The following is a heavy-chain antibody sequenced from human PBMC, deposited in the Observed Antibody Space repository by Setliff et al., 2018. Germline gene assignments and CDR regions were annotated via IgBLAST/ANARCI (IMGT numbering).Heavy chain of an antibody. CDR1: GLSYINDW. Sequence: GSLRLSCTASGLSYINDWVSWVRQAPGKGLEWLASINPHGSEKYYADSVKGRFTISRDNAKNSLSLQMNNLRTEDTAVYYCAKDSLEVVIALHGMDVWGQGTTVTVSS. CDR2: INPHGSEK. D-gene: IGHD2-21*01. J-gene: IGHJ6*02. V-gene: IGHV3-7*01. CDR3: AKDSLEVVIALHGMDV.